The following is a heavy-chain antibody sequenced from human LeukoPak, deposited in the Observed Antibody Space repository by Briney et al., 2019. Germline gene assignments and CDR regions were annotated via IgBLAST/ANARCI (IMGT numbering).Heavy chain of an antibody. J-gene: IGHJ4*02. D-gene: IGHD1-14*01. V-gene: IGHV3-30*02. CDR1: GFTFSSYG. CDR3: VKDNPLDY. CDR2: IRYDGSNK. Sequence: GGSLRLSCGASGFTFSSYGMLWVRQAPGKGLEWVAFIRYDGSNKLYADSVKGRFTISRDNSKNTLYLHINSLRAEDTAVYYCVKDNPLDYWGQGTLVIVSS.